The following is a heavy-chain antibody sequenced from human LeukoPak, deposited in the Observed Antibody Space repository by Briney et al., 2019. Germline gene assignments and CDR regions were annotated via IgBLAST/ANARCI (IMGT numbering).Heavy chain of an antibody. CDR1: GGSINNYY. V-gene: IGHV4-4*07. Sequence: PSETLSLTCTVSGGSINNYYWSWIRQPAGKGLEWIGRIYTRGSTNYNPSLKSRVTMSVDTSKNQFSLKLSSVTAADTAVYYCARASGYSSSWYFRKPDSYGRNYYFDYWGQGTLVTVSS. CDR3: ARASGYSSSWYFRKPDSYGRNYYFDY. CDR2: IYTRGST. D-gene: IGHD6-13*01. J-gene: IGHJ4*02.